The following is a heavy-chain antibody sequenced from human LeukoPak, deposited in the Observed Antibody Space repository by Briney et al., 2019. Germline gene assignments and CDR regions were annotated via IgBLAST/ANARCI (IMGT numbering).Heavy chain of an antibody. CDR1: GVSISSSNSY. Sequence: SSETLSLTCTVSGVSISSSNSYWGWIRQPPGKGLEWIGSIYYTGNTYYNASLKSRVTISIDTSKNQISLRPTSVTATDTAMYYCARQTGSGLFTLPGGQGTLVTVSS. J-gene: IGHJ4*02. D-gene: IGHD3/OR15-3a*01. CDR3: ARQTGSGLFTLP. CDR2: IYYTGNT. V-gene: IGHV4-39*01.